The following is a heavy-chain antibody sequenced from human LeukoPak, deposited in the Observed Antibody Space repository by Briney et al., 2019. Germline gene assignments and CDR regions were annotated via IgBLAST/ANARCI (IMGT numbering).Heavy chain of an antibody. CDR3: AGDKTTGGWYEFDY. D-gene: IGHD6-19*01. CDR1: GFTFSSYA. V-gene: IGHV3-23*01. J-gene: IGHJ4*02. Sequence: GGSLRLSCAASGFTFSSYAMSWVRQAPGKGLEWVSAISGSGGATYYADSVRGRFTISRDTSKNTVSLQMNSLRAEDTAVYYCAGDKTTGGWYEFDYWGQGTLVTVSS. CDR2: ISGSGGAT.